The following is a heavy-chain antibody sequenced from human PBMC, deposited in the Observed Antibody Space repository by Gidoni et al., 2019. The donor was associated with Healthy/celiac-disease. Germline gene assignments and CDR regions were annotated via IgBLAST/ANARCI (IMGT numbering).Heavy chain of an antibody. CDR3: AKSGIAAAGFFDY. CDR1: GFTFSSYA. Sequence: EVQLLESGGGLVQPGGSLRLSCAASGFTFSSYAMTWVRQAPGKGLEWVAAISGSGGSTYYADSVKGRFTISRDNSKNTLYLQMNSLRAEDTAVYYCAKSGIAAAGFFDYWGQGTLVTVSS. J-gene: IGHJ4*02. CDR2: ISGSGGST. D-gene: IGHD6-13*01. V-gene: IGHV3-23*01.